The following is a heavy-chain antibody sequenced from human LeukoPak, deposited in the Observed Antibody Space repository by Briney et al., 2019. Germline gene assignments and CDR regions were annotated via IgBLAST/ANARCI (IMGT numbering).Heavy chain of an antibody. Sequence: SETLSLTCTVSGGSISSGDYYWSWIRQPPGKGLEWVVYIFYSGITYYNPSLKSRVTISVDTSKNQFSLKLSSVTAADTAVYYCAREQEGYCSGGSCLNWFDPWGQGTLVTVSS. J-gene: IGHJ5*02. CDR2: IFYSGIT. V-gene: IGHV4-30-4*01. D-gene: IGHD2-15*01. CDR3: AREQEGYCSGGSCLNWFDP. CDR1: GGSISSGDYY.